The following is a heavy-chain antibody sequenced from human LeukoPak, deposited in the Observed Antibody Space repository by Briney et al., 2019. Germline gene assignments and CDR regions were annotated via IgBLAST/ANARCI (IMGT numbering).Heavy chain of an antibody. Sequence: GGSLRLSCAASGFTFSSYAMSWVRQAPGKGLEWVSAISGSGGSTYYADSVKGRFTISRDNSKNTLYLQMNSLRAEDTAVYYCANWRNYYDSSGYYGDYFDYWGQGTLVTVSS. J-gene: IGHJ4*02. D-gene: IGHD3-22*01. CDR1: GFTFSSYA. CDR3: ANWRNYYDSSGYYGDYFDY. V-gene: IGHV3-23*01. CDR2: ISGSGGST.